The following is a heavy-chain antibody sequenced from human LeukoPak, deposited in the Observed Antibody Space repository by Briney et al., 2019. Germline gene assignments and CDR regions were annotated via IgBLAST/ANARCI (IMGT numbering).Heavy chain of an antibody. CDR3: AKGGYSSPSKDVTGYFQH. CDR2: ISGSGGST. D-gene: IGHD6-6*01. CDR1: GFTFSSYA. J-gene: IGHJ1*01. V-gene: IGHV3-23*01. Sequence: GGSLRLSCAASGFTFSSYAMSWVRQAPGKGLEWVSAISGSGGSTYYADSVKGRFTISRDNSKNTLYLQMNSLRAEDTAVYYCAKGGYSSPSKDVTGYFQHWGQGTLVTVSS.